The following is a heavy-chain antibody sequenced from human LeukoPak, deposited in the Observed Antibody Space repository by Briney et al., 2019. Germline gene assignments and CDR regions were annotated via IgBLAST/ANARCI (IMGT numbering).Heavy chain of an antibody. V-gene: IGHV3-23*01. Sequence: PGGPLRLSCAASGFTFSSYAMSWVRQAPGKGLEWVSAISGSGGSTYYADSVKGRFTISRDNSKNTLYLQMNSLRAEDTAVYYCAKDGGWGITISLDYWGQGTLVTVSS. CDR1: GFTFSSYA. CDR3: AKDGGWGITISLDY. J-gene: IGHJ4*02. D-gene: IGHD3-3*01. CDR2: ISGSGGST.